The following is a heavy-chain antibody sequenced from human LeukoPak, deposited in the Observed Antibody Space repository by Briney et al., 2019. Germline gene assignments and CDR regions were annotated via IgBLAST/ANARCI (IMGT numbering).Heavy chain of an antibody. CDR1: GYTLIELS. CDR2: INPNSGGT. CDR3: ARDIVVVPAAKSNEAWFDP. Sequence: ASVKVCCKVSGYTLIELSMHWVRQAPGQGLERMGWINPNSGGTNYAQKFQGRVTMTRDTSISTAYMELSRLRSDDTAVYYCARDIVVVPAAKSNEAWFDPWGQGTLVTVSS. D-gene: IGHD2-2*01. J-gene: IGHJ5*02. V-gene: IGHV1-2*02.